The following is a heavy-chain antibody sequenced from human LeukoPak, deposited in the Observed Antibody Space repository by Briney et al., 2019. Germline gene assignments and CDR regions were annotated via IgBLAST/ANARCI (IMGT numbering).Heavy chain of an antibody. V-gene: IGHV3-33*06. J-gene: IGHJ4*02. CDR1: GFTFSSYG. CDR2: IWYDGSNK. CDR3: ANELQAGWYYFDY. Sequence: GGSLRLSCAASGFTFSSYGMHWVRQAPGKGLEWVAVIWYDGSNKYYADSVKGRFTISRDNSKNTLYLQMNSLRAEDTAVYYCANELQAGWYYFDYWGQGTLVTVSS. D-gene: IGHD6-19*01.